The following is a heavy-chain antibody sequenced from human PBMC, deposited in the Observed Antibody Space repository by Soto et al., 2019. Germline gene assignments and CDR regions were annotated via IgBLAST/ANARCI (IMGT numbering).Heavy chain of an antibody. D-gene: IGHD6-13*01. CDR1: GGSISRGYYY. V-gene: IGHV4-30-4*01. Sequence: QVQLQESGPGLVKSSQTLSLTCTVSGGSISRGYYYWSWIRQHPGKGLEWIAYIYYNGTTPYNPSLKSRVTVSRETSRNQFSLDLTSVTAADTAVYYCARRPAAGPVDYWGQGTLVTVS. J-gene: IGHJ4*01. CDR2: IYYNGTT. CDR3: ARRPAAGPVDY.